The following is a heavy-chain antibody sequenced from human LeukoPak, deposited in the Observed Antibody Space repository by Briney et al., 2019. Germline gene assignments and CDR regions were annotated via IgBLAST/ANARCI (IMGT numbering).Heavy chain of an antibody. CDR2: IYYSGST. V-gene: IGHV4-59*08. CDR1: GGSISSYY. J-gene: IGHJ4*02. CDR3: ARRPYSGSYFDY. D-gene: IGHD1-26*01. Sequence: SETLSLTCTVSGGSISSYYWSWIRQPPGKGLEWIGYIYYSGSTNYNPSLKSRVTISVDTSKNQFSLKLSSVTAADTAVYYCARRPYSGSYFDYWGQGTLVTVSS.